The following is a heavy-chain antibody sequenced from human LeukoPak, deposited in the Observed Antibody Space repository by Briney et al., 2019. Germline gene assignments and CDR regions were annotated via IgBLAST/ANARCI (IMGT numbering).Heavy chain of an antibody. J-gene: IGHJ1*01. CDR3: AKVAYCGGDCYSTQYFQH. V-gene: IGHV3-9*01. Sequence: GRSLRLSCPASGFTFDDYAIHSVRQAPGKGLEWVSCISWNSGSIGYADSVKGRFTISRDNAKNSLYLQMNSLRAEDTALYYCAKVAYCGGDCYSTQYFQHWGQGTLVTVSS. CDR2: ISWNSGSI. CDR1: GFTFDDYA. D-gene: IGHD2-21*02.